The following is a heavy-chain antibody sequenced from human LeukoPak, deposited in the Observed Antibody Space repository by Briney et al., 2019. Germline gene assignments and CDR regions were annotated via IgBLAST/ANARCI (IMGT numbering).Heavy chain of an antibody. J-gene: IGHJ4*02. D-gene: IGHD3-16*02. CDR1: GYTFTGYY. Sequence: ASVKVSCKASGYTFTGYYMHWVRQAPGQGLEWMGWINPNSGGTNYAQKFQGRVTMTRDTSISTAYMELSRLRSDDTAVYYCARGLDYDYVWGSYRSYYFDYWGQGTLVTVSS. V-gene: IGHV1-2*02. CDR2: INPNSGGT. CDR3: ARGLDYDYVWGSYRSYYFDY.